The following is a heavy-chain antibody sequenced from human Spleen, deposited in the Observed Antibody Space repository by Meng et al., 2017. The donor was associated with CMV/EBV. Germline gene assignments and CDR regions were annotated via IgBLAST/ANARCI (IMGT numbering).Heavy chain of an antibody. J-gene: IGHJ3*02. Sequence: GGSLRLSCAASGFTFSNAWMSWVRQAPGKGLEWVGRIKSKTDGGTTDYAAPVKGRFTISRDDSKNTLYLQMNSLRAEDTAVYYCARDPGLAFDIWGQGTMVTVSS. D-gene: IGHD3-10*01. CDR2: IKSKTDGGTT. V-gene: IGHV3-15*01. CDR1: GFTFSNAW. CDR3: ARDPGLAFDI.